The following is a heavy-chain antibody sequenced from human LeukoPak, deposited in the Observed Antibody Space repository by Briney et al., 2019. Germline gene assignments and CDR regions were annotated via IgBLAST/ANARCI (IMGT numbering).Heavy chain of an antibody. D-gene: IGHD2-15*01. J-gene: IGHJ4*02. CDR3: AKDRELDS. CDR1: GYKFTAYY. CDR2: INPNTGGT. Sequence: ASVKVSCKASGYKFTAYYIHWVRQAPRQGLEWMGRINPNTGGTNYAQNFQGRVTMTRDTSISTAYTELSSLTSDDTAIYYCAKDRELDSWGQGTLVTVSS. V-gene: IGHV1-2*06.